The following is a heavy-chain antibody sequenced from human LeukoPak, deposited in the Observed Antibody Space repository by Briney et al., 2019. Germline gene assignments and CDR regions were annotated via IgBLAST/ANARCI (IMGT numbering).Heavy chain of an antibody. Sequence: GGSLRLSCAASGFTFSSYWMSWVRQAPGKGLERVANIKQDGSEKYYVDSVKGRITISRDNAKNSLYLQMNSLRAEDTAVYYCARASIAAYYYYYMDVWGKGTTVTVSS. D-gene: IGHD6-6*01. V-gene: IGHV3-7*01. J-gene: IGHJ6*03. CDR1: GFTFSSYW. CDR2: IKQDGSEK. CDR3: ARASIAAYYYYYMDV.